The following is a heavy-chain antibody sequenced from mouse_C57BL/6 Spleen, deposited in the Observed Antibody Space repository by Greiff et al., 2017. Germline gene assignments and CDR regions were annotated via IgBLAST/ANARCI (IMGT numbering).Heavy chain of an antibody. J-gene: IGHJ3*01. CDR1: GYTFTDHT. D-gene: IGHD2-4*01. Sequence: VQLQQSDAELVKPGASVKISCKVSGYTFTDHTIHWMKQRPEQGLEWIGYIYPRDGSTKYNEKFKGKATLTADKSSSTAYMQLNSLTSEDSAVYFCARPLYDYDSEAWFAYWGQGTLVTVSA. CDR2: IYPRDGST. V-gene: IGHV1-78*01. CDR3: ARPLYDYDSEAWFAY.